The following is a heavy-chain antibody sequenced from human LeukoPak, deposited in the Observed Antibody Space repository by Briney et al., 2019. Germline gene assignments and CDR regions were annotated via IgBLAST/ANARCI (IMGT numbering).Heavy chain of an antibody. CDR1: GFTFSSYE. V-gene: IGHV3-48*03. CDR3: ARGGATTRSGDY. J-gene: IGHJ4*01. CDR2: ISSSGSTI. D-gene: IGHD1-26*01. Sequence: GGSLRLSCAASGFTFSSYEMNWVRQAPGKGLEWVSYISSSGSTIYYADSVKGRFTISRDNAKNSLYLQMNSLRAEDTAVYYCARGGATTRSGDYWGQGTLVTVSS.